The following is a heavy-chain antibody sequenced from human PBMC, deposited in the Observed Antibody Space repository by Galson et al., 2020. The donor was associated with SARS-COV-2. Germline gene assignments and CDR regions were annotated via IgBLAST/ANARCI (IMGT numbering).Heavy chain of an antibody. CDR2: IYHSGST. Sequence: ASETLSLTCAVSGDSISSNNWWSWVRQPPGKGLAWIGEIYHSGSTNYNPSLTSRVTISVDKSTNQFSLILTSVTAADTAVYYCARVVWGTLRFLDCWGQGTLVTVSS. V-gene: IGHV4-4*02. CDR1: GDSISSNNW. J-gene: IGHJ4*02. CDR3: ARVVWGTLRFLDC. D-gene: IGHD3-16*01.